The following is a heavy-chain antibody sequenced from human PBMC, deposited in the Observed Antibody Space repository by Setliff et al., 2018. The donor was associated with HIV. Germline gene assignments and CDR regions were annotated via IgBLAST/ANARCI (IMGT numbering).Heavy chain of an antibody. V-gene: IGHV1-69*10. CDR2: IIPILGIA. CDR3: ASKMATPFDY. CDR1: GGTFSSYA. J-gene: IGHJ4*02. D-gene: IGHD5-12*01. Sequence: SVKVSCKASGGTFSSYAISWVRQAPGQGLEWMGGIIPILGIANYAQKFQGRVTITADESTSTAYMELSSLRSEDTAVYYCASKMATPFDYWGQGTLVTVSS.